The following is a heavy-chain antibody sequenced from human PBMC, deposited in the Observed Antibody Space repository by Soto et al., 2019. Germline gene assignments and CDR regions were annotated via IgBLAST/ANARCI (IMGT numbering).Heavy chain of an antibody. CDR3: ARESRFFEWLSLNWFDP. J-gene: IGHJ5*02. CDR1: GFTFSSYS. CDR2: ISSSSSTI. V-gene: IGHV3-48*02. D-gene: IGHD3-3*01. Sequence: EVQLVESGGGLVQPGGSLRLSCAASGFTFSSYSMNWVRQAPGKGLEWVSYISSSSSTIYYADSVKGRFTISRDNAKNSLYLQMNSLRDEDTAVYYCARESRFFEWLSLNWFDPWGQGTLVTVSS.